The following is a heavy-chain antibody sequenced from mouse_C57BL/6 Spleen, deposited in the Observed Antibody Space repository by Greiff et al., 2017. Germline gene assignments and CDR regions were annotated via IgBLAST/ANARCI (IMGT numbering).Heavy chain of an antibody. Sequence: QVQLQQPGTELVKPGASVKLSCKASGYTFTSYWMHWVKQRPGQGLEWIGNINPTNGGTNYNQKFKSKATLTVDKSSSTAYMQLSSLTSEDSAVDYCARGGYDYYFDDWGQGTTLTVSS. CDR3: ARGGYDYYFDD. D-gene: IGHD2-4*01. V-gene: IGHV1-53*01. CDR1: GYTFTSYW. CDR2: INPTNGGT. J-gene: IGHJ2*01.